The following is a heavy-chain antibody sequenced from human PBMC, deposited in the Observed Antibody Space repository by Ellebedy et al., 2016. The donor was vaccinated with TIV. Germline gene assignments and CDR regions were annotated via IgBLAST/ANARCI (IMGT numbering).Heavy chain of an antibody. J-gene: IGHJ4*02. D-gene: IGHD2-15*01. V-gene: IGHV1-69*05. CDR2: IIPIFGTA. CDR1: GGTFSSYA. Sequence: SVKVSCXASGGTFSSYAISWVRQAPGQGLEWMGGIIPIFGTANYAQKFQGRVTMTRDTSNSTAYMELSRLRSDDTAVYYCARGSLGAAYFDYWGQGTLVTVSS. CDR3: ARGSLGAAYFDY.